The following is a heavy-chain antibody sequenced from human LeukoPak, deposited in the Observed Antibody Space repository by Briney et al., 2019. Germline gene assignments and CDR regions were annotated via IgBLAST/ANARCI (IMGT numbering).Heavy chain of an antibody. V-gene: IGHV3-23*01. CDR1: GFTFSSYA. D-gene: IGHD3-10*01. CDR3: AKVRGPYYFDY. Sequence: GGSLRLSCAASGFTFSSYAVSWVRQAPGKGLEWVSGISGSGGSMYYADSVKGRFTMSRDNSKNTVYLQMNSLRAEDTAVYYCAKVRGPYYFDYWGQGTLVTVSS. CDR2: ISGSGGSM. J-gene: IGHJ4*02.